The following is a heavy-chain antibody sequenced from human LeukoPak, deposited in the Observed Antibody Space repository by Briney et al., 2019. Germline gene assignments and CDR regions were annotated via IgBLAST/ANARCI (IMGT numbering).Heavy chain of an antibody. CDR3: AKATGYSSDWYADAFDI. J-gene: IGHJ3*02. D-gene: IGHD6-19*01. V-gene: IGHV3-9*01. CDR1: GFTFDDYA. CDR2: ISWNSGSI. Sequence: GRSLRLSCAASGFTFDDYAMHWVRQAPGKGLEWVSGISWNSGSIVYADSVKGRFTISRDNAKNSLYLQMNSLRAEDTALFYCAKATGYSSDWYADAFDIWGQGTVVTVSS.